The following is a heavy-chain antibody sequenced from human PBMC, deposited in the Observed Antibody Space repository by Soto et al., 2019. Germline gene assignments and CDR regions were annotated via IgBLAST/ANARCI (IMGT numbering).Heavy chain of an antibody. CDR2: IHYNGST. Sequence: SETLSLTCTFSGGSISSNIYYLGWIRQPPGKGLEWIGNIHYNGSTYYDSSLQSRVTISIDTSKNQFSLKLSPVTATDTAVYYCASQHYYDSSGYYVVYWGQGTTVTVSS. D-gene: IGHD3-22*01. CDR1: GGSISSNIYY. CDR3: ASQHYYDSSGYYVVY. J-gene: IGHJ6*02. V-gene: IGHV4-39*01.